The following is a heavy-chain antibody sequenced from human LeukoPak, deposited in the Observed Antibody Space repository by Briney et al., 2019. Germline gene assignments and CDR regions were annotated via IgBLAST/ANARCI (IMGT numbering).Heavy chain of an antibody. CDR3: AREYPTEVISAQDAFDI. J-gene: IGHJ3*02. D-gene: IGHD3-22*01. CDR2: IYYSGST. CDR1: GGSISSGDYY. V-gene: IGHV4-30-4*08. Sequence: PSETLSLTCTVSGGSISSGDYYWSWIRQPPGKGLGWIGYIYYSGSTYYNPSLKSRVTISVDTSKNQFSLKLSSVTAADTAVYYCAREYPTEVISAQDAFDIWGQGTMVTVSS.